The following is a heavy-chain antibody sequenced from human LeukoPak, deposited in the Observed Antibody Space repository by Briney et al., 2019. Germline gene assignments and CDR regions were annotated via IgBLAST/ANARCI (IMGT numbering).Heavy chain of an antibody. CDR3: ANRDENMVRAYGMDV. CDR1: GFTFSSYG. D-gene: IGHD3-10*01. CDR2: ISYDGSNK. J-gene: IGHJ6*02. Sequence: PGGSLRLSCAASGFTFSSYGMHWVRQAPGKGLEWVAVISYDGSNKYYADSVKGRFTISRDDSKNTLYLQMNSLRAEDTAVYYCANRDENMVRAYGMDVWGQGTTVTVSS. V-gene: IGHV3-30*18.